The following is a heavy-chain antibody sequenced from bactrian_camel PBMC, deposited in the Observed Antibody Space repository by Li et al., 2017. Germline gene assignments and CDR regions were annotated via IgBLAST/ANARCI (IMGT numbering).Heavy chain of an antibody. J-gene: IGHJ4*01. CDR2: INSGGGST. D-gene: IGHD4*01. CDR1: GLTFSDYY. Sequence: VQLVESGGGLVQPGGSLRLSCAASGLTFSDYYTNWVRQAPGKGLEWVSAINSGGGSTYYADSVKGRFTISRDNAKNTLYLQLNSLKTEDTAMYYCGADGLHPRPKSDGEAPCEPFSSEYAYWARGPRSPSP. V-gene: IGHV3S40*01.